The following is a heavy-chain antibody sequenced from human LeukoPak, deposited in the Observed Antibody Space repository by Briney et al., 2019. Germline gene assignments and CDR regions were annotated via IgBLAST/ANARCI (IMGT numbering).Heavy chain of an antibody. CDR3: ARAPAAGEMAFDY. CDR1: GGSFSGYY. CDR2: INHSGST. J-gene: IGHJ4*02. Sequence: SETLSLTCAVYGGSFSGYYWSWIRQPPGKGLEWIGEINHSGSTNYNPSLKSRVTISVDTSKNQFSLKLSSVTAAGTAVYYCARAPAAGEMAFDYWGQGTLVTVSS. V-gene: IGHV4-34*01. D-gene: IGHD6-13*01.